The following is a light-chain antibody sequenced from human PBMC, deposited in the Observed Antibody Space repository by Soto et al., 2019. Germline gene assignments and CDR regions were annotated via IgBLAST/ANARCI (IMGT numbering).Light chain of an antibody. CDR1: QSVRSY. CDR3: QQRSNWPLT. Sequence: EIVLTQSPATLSLSPGERATLSCRASQSVRSYLAWYQQKIGQAPRLLIYDASNRATGIPARFRGSGSGTDFTLTISSLEPEDFAVYYCQQRSNWPLTFGGGTKVDIK. CDR2: DAS. J-gene: IGKJ4*01. V-gene: IGKV3-11*01.